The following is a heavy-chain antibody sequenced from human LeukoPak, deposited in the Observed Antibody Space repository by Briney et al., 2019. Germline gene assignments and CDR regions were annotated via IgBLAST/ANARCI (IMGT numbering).Heavy chain of an antibody. CDR3: AKDHY. V-gene: IGHV3-23*01. CDR2: ISHSGDNT. CDR1: GFTFSSYA. J-gene: IGHJ4*02. Sequence: GGSLRLSCEASGFTFSSYAMSWVRQAPGKGLEWVSAISHSGDNTHYADSVKGRFTISRDNSKNTLYLQMNSLRAGDSAVYYCAKDHYWGQGTLVTVSS.